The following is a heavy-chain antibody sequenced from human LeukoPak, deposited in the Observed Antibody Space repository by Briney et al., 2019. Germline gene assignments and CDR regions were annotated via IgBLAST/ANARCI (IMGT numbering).Heavy chain of an antibody. CDR3: ASVSSSSRLNYGDYTVLDY. D-gene: IGHD4-17*01. V-gene: IGHV1-69*04. CDR1: GSTFSSYA. CDR2: IIRILGIA. J-gene: IGHJ4*02. Sequence: SVKLSCNSSGSTFSSYAISWVRQAPGQGLEWMGRIIRILGIANYAQKFQGRVTITADKSTSTAYMELSSLRSEDTAVYYCASVSSSSRLNYGDYTVLDYWGQGNLVTVSS.